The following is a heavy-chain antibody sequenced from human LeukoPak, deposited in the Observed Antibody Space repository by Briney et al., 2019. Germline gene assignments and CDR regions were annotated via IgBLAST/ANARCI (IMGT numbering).Heavy chain of an antibody. V-gene: IGHV3-30*03. CDR1: GFTFNRYA. Sequence: GGSLRLSCAASGFTFNRYAMHWVRQAPGKGLEWVANIAYDGGTKYYADSVKGRFGVSRDNSKNTLYLQMNSLRPEDTAVYYCVRDHQLQNGNWFDPWGRGTLVTVSS. D-gene: IGHD2-2*01. CDR3: VRDHQLQNGNWFDP. J-gene: IGHJ5*02. CDR2: IAYDGGTK.